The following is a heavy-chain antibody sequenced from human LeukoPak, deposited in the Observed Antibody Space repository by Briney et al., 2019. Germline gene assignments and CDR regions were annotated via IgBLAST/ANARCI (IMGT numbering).Heavy chain of an antibody. J-gene: IGHJ2*01. Sequence: ASVKVSCKASGGTFSSHAISWVRQAPGQGLEWMGGIIPIFGTANYAQKFQGRVTITTDESTSTAYMELSSLRSEDTAVYYCARDVTGDDSYFDLWGRGTLVTVSS. CDR2: IIPIFGTA. CDR3: ARDVTGDDSYFDL. D-gene: IGHD7-27*01. CDR1: GGTFSSHA. V-gene: IGHV1-69*05.